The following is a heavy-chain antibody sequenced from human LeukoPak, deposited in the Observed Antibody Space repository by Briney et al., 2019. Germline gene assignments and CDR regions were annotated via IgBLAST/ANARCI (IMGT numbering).Heavy chain of an antibody. CDR3: IRDLFDDYSLDY. D-gene: IGHD3-16*01. CDR1: GFTFSSYS. Sequence: GGSLRLSCAASGFTFSSYSMNWVRQAPGKGLEWVSSINSDSSLMYYAESVKGRFTISRDNARNSLYLQMSSLRVEDTAVYYCIRDLFDDYSLDYWGQGALVTVSS. J-gene: IGHJ4*02. V-gene: IGHV3-21*01. CDR2: INSDSSLM.